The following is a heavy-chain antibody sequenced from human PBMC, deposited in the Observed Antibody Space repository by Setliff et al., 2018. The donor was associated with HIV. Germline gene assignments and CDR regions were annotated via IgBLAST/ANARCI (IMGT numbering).Heavy chain of an antibody. J-gene: IGHJ4*02. V-gene: IGHV3-23*01. CDR2: ISGSGAST. D-gene: IGHD6-19*01. Sequence: GGSLRLSCAASGFTFSNYWMSWVRQAPGRGLEWVLVISGSGASTYYADSVKGRFTISRDNSKSTLFLQMNTLRAEDTAVYYCATDQQWLAQGWGGPHYWGQGTLVTVSS. CDR1: GFTFSNYW. CDR3: ATDQQWLAQGWGGPHY.